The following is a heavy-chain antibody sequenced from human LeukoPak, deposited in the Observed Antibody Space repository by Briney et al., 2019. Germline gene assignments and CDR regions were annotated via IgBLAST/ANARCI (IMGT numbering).Heavy chain of an antibody. CDR1: GYSISSGYY. V-gene: IGHV4-38-2*02. CDR3: AKLFRGTLDP. D-gene: IGHD1-1*01. CDR2: VYHSGNT. J-gene: IGHJ5*02. Sequence: SETLSLTWTVSGYSISSGYYWGWIRQPPGKGLEWIGSVYHSGNTYYNPSLKSRVTISVDTSKNQFSLNLNSVTAADTAVYYCAKLFRGTLDPWGQGTLVTVSS.